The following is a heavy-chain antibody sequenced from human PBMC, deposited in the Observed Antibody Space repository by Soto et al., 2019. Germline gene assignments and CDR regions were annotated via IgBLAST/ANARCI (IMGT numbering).Heavy chain of an antibody. CDR3: ARARRVNSSGWPGAGY. V-gene: IGHV3-48*02. J-gene: IGHJ4*02. CDR2: ISSSSSTI. Sequence: GGSLRLSCAASGFTFSSYSMNWVRQAPGKGLEWVSYISSSSSTIYYADSVKGRFTISRDNAKNSLYLQMNSLRDEDTAVYYCARARRVNSSGWPGAGYWGQGTLVTVSS. CDR1: GFTFSSYS. D-gene: IGHD6-19*01.